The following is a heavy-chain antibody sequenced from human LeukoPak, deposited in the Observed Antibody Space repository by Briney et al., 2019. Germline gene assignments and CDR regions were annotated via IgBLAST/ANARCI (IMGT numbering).Heavy chain of an antibody. J-gene: IGHJ4*02. Sequence: SETLSLTCTVSGGFISSYYWNWVRQPPGKGLEWIGYIYYSGSTNYNPSLKSRVTISVDTSKNQFSLKLSSVTAADTAVYYCARTLKYYDYVWGSYRPTWNDYWGQGTLVTVSS. CDR3: ARTLKYYDYVWGSYRPTWNDY. V-gene: IGHV4-59*01. CDR2: IYYSGST. D-gene: IGHD3-16*02. CDR1: GGFISSYY.